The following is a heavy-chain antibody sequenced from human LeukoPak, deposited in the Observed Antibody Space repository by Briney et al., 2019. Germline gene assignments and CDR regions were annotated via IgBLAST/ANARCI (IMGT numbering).Heavy chain of an antibody. J-gene: IGHJ5*02. CDR1: GGSISSGSYY. D-gene: IGHD2-15*01. Sequence: SQTLSLTCTVSGGSISSGSYYWSWIRQPAGKGLEWIGRIYSSGSTNYNPSLKSRVTISVDTSKNQFSLKLSSVTAADTAVYYCARHHRYCSGGSCYNWFDPWGQGTLVTVSS. CDR3: ARHHRYCSGGSCYNWFDP. CDR2: IYSSGST. V-gene: IGHV4-61*02.